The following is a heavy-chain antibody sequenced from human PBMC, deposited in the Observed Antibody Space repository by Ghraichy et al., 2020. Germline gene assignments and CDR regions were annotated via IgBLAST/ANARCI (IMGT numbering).Heavy chain of an antibody. V-gene: IGHV1-18*01. CDR3: ASNRGYGDYYYGMDV. Sequence: ASVKVSCKASGYTFASYGISWVRQAPGQGLEWMGWISAYNGNTNYAQKLQGRVTMTTDTSTSTAYMELRSLRSDDTAVYYCASNRGYGDYYYGMDVWGQGTTVTVSS. CDR2: ISAYNGNT. CDR1: GYTFASYG. J-gene: IGHJ6*02. D-gene: IGHD4-17*01.